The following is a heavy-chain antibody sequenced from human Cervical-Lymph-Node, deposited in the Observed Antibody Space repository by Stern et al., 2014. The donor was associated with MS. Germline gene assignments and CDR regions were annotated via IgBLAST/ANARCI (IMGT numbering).Heavy chain of an antibody. CDR3: AKRMGTGNYFDY. J-gene: IGHJ4*02. V-gene: IGHV5-51*01. CDR2: IYPGDSDT. CDR1: GYSFTSYW. Sequence: EVQLVESGAEVKKPGESLKISCKGSGYSFTSYWIDWVRQMPGKGLEWMGIIYPGDSDTRYSPSFQGQVIMSVDKSINTAYLHLSSLKASDTAMYYCAKRMGTGNYFDYWGQGTLATVSS. D-gene: IGHD1-1*01.